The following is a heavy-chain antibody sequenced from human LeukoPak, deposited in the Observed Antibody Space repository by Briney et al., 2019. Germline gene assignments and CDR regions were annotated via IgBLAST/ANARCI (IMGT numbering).Heavy chain of an antibody. CDR1: GFTFSSYA. Sequence: PGGSLRLSCAASGFTFSSYAMHWVRQAPGKGLEWVAVISYDGSNKYYADSVKGRFTISRDNSKNTLYLQMNSLRAEDTAVYYCARDGYPDCSGGSCYFEYWGQGTLVTVSS. CDR3: ARDGYPDCSGGSCYFEY. V-gene: IGHV3-30*04. D-gene: IGHD2-15*01. CDR2: ISYDGSNK. J-gene: IGHJ4*02.